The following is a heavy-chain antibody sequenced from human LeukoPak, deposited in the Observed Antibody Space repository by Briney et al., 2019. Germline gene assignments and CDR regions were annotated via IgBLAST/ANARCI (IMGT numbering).Heavy chain of an antibody. CDR2: INPNSGGT. CDR1: GYTFTGYY. V-gene: IGHV1-2*02. CDR3: ARGIAARPSGVDY. J-gene: IGHJ4*02. D-gene: IGHD6-6*01. Sequence: ASVKVSCKASGYTFTGYYMHWVRQAPGQGLEWMGWINPNSGGTNYARKFQGRVTMTRDTSISTAYMELSRLRSDDTAVYYCARGIAARPSGVDYWGQGTLITVSS.